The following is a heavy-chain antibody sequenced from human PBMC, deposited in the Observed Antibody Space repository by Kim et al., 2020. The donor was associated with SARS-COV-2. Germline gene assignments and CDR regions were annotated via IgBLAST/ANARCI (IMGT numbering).Heavy chain of an antibody. CDR1: GGSISSSSYY. CDR2: IYYSGST. CDR3: ARSSSSGWYSF. V-gene: IGHV4-39*01. D-gene: IGHD6-19*01. Sequence: SETLSLTCTVSGGSISSSSYYWGWIRQPPGKGLEWIGSIYYSGSTYYNPSLKSRVTISVDTSKNQFSLKLSSVTAADTAVYYCARSSSSGWYSFWGQGTL. J-gene: IGHJ1*01.